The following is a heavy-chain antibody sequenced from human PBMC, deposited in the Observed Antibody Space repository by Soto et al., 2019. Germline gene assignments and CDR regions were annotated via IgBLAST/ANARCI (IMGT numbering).Heavy chain of an antibody. Sequence: SETLSLTCTVSGGSISSYDWSWIRQPPGKGLEWIGYIYYSGSTNYNPSLKSRFTISRDNAKNSLYLQMNSLRAEDTAVYYCARDHYGPGWFDPWGQGTLVTVSS. D-gene: IGHD3-10*01. CDR2: IYYSGST. CDR1: GGSISSYD. J-gene: IGHJ5*02. CDR3: ARDHYGPGWFDP. V-gene: IGHV4-59*12.